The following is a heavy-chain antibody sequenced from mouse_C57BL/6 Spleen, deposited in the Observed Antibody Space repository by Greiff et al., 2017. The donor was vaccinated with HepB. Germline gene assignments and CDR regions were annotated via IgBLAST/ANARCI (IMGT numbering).Heavy chain of an antibody. V-gene: IGHV3-6*01. CDR2: ISYDGSN. CDR3: ARERGSSYWYFDV. J-gene: IGHJ1*03. D-gene: IGHD1-1*01. CDR1: GYSITSGYY. Sequence: DVQLQESGPGLVKPSQSLSLTCSVTGYSITSGYYWNWIRQFPGNKLEWMGYISYDGSNNYNPSLKNRISITRDTSKNQFFLKLNSVTTEDTATYYCARERGSSYWYFDVWGTGTTVTVSS.